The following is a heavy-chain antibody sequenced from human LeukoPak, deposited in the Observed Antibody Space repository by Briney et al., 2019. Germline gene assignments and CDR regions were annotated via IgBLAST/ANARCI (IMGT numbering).Heavy chain of an antibody. Sequence: GASVKVSCKASGGTFSSYAISWVRQAPGQGLEWMGGIIPIFGTANYAQKFQGRVTITADESTSTAYMELSSLRSEDTAVYYCARARVVLPATPHFDYWGQGTLVTVSS. J-gene: IGHJ4*02. D-gene: IGHD2-15*01. CDR1: GGTFSSYA. V-gene: IGHV1-69*13. CDR2: IIPIFGTA. CDR3: ARARVVLPATPHFDY.